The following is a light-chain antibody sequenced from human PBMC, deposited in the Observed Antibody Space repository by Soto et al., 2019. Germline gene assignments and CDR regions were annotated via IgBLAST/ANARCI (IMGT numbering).Light chain of an antibody. CDR2: DAS. CDR3: QQYTNTNNPWM. V-gene: IGKV1-5*01. J-gene: IGKJ2*01. Sequence: DIQVTQSPPTLSASVGDRVTLTCRASQTISTWMAWYQQKPGKAPKLLVYDASTLQSGVASRFSGSGSGTEFTLIISGLQPDDSATYYCQQYTNTNNPWMVGQGTKVDIK. CDR1: QTISTW.